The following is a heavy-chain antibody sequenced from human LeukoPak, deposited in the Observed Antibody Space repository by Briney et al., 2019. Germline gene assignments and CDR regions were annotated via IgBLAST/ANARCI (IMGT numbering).Heavy chain of an antibody. D-gene: IGHD3-10*02. Sequence: GGSLRLSCAASGFTFSSYNMKWVRQAPGKGLEWVSSISTSSSYIYYADSVKGRFTISRDNAKNSLYLQMNSLRAEDTAVYYCAELGITMIGGVWGKGTTVTISS. J-gene: IGHJ6*04. CDR3: AELGITMIGGV. CDR1: GFTFSSYN. CDR2: ISTSSSYI. V-gene: IGHV3-21*01.